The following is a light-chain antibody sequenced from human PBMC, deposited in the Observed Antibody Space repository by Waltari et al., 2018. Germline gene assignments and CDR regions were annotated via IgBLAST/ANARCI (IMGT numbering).Light chain of an antibody. J-gene: IGKJ1*01. CDR2: GAS. CDR1: QSVART. CDR3: QHYVRLPAT. V-gene: IGKV3-20*01. Sequence: EIVLTQSPGTLSLSPGERATLSCRASQSVARTLAWYQQKPGQAPRLLIYGASSRATGVPDRFSGSGSGTDFSLAISRLEPEDFAMYYCQHYVRLPATFGQGTKVEIK.